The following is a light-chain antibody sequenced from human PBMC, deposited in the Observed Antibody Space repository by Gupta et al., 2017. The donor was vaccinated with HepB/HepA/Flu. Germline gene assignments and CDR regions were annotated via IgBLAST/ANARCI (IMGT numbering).Light chain of an antibody. CDR1: SSDVGGYNL. CDR3: CSDVRGTTVV. Sequence: SALTQPASVSGSPGQSITISCTGTSSDVGGYNLVSWYQHHPGKAPKLMLFEVSKRPAGVANRFSVSKSGNTASLTISVLKAEDEADYYGCSDVRGTTVVFGGGTKLTVL. J-gene: IGLJ3*02. V-gene: IGLV2-23*02. CDR2: EVS.